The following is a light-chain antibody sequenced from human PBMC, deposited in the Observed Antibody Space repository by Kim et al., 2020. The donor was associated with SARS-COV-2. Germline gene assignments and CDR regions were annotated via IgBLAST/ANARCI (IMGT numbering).Light chain of an antibody. CDR3: QQRYNWPLT. CDR2: ETS. V-gene: IGKV3-11*01. CDR1: QSVGNS. Sequence: SLSPGERATLSCRASQSVGNSLAWFQQKPGQAPRLLIFETSSRATGIPARFSGSGSGTGFTLTISSLEPEDFAVYYCQQRYNWPLTFGGGTKLEI. J-gene: IGKJ4*01.